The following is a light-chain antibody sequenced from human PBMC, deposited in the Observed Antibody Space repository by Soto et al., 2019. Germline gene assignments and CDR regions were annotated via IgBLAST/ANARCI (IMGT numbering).Light chain of an antibody. Sequence: QSALTQPASVSGSPGQSITISCTGTSSDVGGYNYVSWYQQHPGKAPKLMIYDVSNRPSGVSNRFSGSKSGNTASLTISGLQAEDEADYYCSSYTSSDWVFGTETKLTVL. CDR3: SSYTSSDWV. J-gene: IGLJ1*01. V-gene: IGLV2-14*01. CDR1: SSDVGGYNY. CDR2: DVS.